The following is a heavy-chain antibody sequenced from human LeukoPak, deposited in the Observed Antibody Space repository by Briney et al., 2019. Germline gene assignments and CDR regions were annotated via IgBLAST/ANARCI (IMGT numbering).Heavy chain of an antibody. V-gene: IGHV3-23*01. J-gene: IGHJ4*02. Sequence: GGSLRLSCATSGFTFSSYAMSWVRQAPGKGLEWVSAISGSGGSTYYADSVKGRFTISRDNSKNTLYLQMNSLRAEDTAVYYCAKRMVVRGHCSSTSCPKPLDYWGQGTLVTVSS. CDR3: AKRMVVRGHCSSTSCPKPLDY. CDR1: GFTFSSYA. CDR2: ISGSGGST. D-gene: IGHD2-2*01.